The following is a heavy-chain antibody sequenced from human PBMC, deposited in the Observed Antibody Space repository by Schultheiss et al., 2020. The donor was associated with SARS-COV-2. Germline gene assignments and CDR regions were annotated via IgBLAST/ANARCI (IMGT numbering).Heavy chain of an antibody. CDR2: ISGSGGST. D-gene: IGHD3-10*01. Sequence: GGSLRLSCAASGFTFSSYALSWVRQAPGRGLEWVSGISGSGGSTYYADSVKGRFTISRDNSKNTLYLQMNSLRAEDTAVYYCARVRRGDYFDYWGQGTLVTVSS. J-gene: IGHJ4*02. V-gene: IGHV3-23*01. CDR3: ARVRRGDYFDY. CDR1: GFTFSSYA.